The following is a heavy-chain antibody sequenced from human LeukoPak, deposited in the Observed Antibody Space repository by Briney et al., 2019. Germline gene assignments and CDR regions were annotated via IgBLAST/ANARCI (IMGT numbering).Heavy chain of an antibody. D-gene: IGHD5-18*01. V-gene: IGHV3-53*01. CDR3: ARDGYSYGLPRYYFDY. CDR2: IYSGGST. J-gene: IGHJ4*02. Sequence: PGGSLRLSCAASGFTVSSNYMSWVRQAPGKGLEWVSVIYSGGSTYYADSVKGRFTISRDNSKNTLYLQMNSLRAEDTAVYYCARDGYSYGLPRYYFDYWGQGTLVTVSS. CDR1: GFTVSSNY.